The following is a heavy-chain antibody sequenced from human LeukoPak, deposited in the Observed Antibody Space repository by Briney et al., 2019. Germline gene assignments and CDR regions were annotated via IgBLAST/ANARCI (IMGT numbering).Heavy chain of an antibody. J-gene: IGHJ4*02. CDR1: GFTFSGYA. CDR2: ISGSGGST. D-gene: IGHD6-19*01. CDR3: AKASGEVAGPFDY. Sequence: PGGSLRLSCAASGFTFSGYAMSWVRQAPGKGLEWVTAISGSGGSTYYADSVKGRFTISRGNSKNTLYLQMNSLRAEDTAVYYCAKASGEVAGPFDYWGQGTLVTVSS. V-gene: IGHV3-23*01.